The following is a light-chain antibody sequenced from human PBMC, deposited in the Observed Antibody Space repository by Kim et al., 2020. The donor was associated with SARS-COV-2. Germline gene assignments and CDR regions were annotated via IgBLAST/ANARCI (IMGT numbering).Light chain of an antibody. V-gene: IGKV3-20*01. CDR1: QTVSIN. Sequence: STGERATHSCRASQTVSINLAWYQQKPGQTPRLLIYGASSRATGIPDRFSGSGSGTDFTLTISRLEPEDFAVYYCQQYGGSARFGGGTKVDIK. CDR3: QQYGGSAR. CDR2: GAS. J-gene: IGKJ4*01.